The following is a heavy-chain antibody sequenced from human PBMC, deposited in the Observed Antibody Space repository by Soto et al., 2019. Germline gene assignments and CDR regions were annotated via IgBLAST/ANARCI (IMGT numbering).Heavy chain of an antibody. D-gene: IGHD6-13*01. CDR2: IYYSGST. CDR3: VRGYVDTSLVTSGSSWYATDY. V-gene: IGHV4-39*01. J-gene: IGHJ4*02. CDR1: GDSISSRSYY. Sequence: SETLALTCTVTGDSISSRSYYWGWIRQPPGKGLEWIGSIYYSGSTYNNPSLRSRVSMSIDTSKDQFSLKPKSVTAAGTALYFCVRGYVDTSLVTSGSSWYATDYWGQGTLVTVAS.